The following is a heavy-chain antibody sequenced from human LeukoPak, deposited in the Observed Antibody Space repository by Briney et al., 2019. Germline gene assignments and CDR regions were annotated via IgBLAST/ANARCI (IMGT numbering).Heavy chain of an antibody. Sequence: GGSLRLSCAASGFTFSSYWTHWVRQAPGKGLVWVSRINSDGSSTSYADSVKGRFTISRDNAKNTLYLQMNSLRDEDTAVYYCARLEINDAFDIWGQGTMVTVSS. D-gene: IGHD3-3*01. J-gene: IGHJ3*02. CDR3: ARLEINDAFDI. CDR1: GFTFSSYW. CDR2: INSDGSST. V-gene: IGHV3-74*01.